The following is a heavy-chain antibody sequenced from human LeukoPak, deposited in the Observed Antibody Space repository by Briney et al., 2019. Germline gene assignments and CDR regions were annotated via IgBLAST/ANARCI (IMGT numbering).Heavy chain of an antibody. CDR2: IYTSGST. D-gene: IGHD6-19*01. CDR1: GGSISSGSYY. CDR3: ASVVAVAGSDYFDY. Sequence: PSETLSLTCTVSGGSISSGSYYWSWIRQPAGKGLEWIGRIYTSGSTNYNPSLTSRVTISVDTSKNQFSLKLSSETAADTAVYYCASVVAVAGSDYFDYWGQGTLVTVSS. V-gene: IGHV4-61*02. J-gene: IGHJ4*02.